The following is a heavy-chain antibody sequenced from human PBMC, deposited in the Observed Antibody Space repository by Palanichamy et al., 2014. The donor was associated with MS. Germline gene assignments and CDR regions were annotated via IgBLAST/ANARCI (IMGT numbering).Heavy chain of an antibody. Sequence: VQLQESGPGLVKPSETLSLTCTVSGGSINSYYWSWIRQPPGKGLEWIAYISYSGSTSYKPSLKSRVTISVDTSKNQFSLKLSSVTAADTAVYYCARHGGYRVFQYWGQGTLVTVSS. CDR2: ISYSGST. D-gene: IGHD6-13*01. V-gene: IGHV4-59*08. J-gene: IGHJ1*01. CDR1: GGSINSYY. CDR3: ARHGGYRVFQY.